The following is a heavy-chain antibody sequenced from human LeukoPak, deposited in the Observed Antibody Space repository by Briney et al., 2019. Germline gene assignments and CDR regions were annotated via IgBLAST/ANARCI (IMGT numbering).Heavy chain of an antibody. D-gene: IGHD1-1*01. CDR1: GGSISSYY. J-gene: IGHJ3*02. V-gene: IGHV4-4*07. CDR2: IYTSGST. CDR3: ARDPSNWNDDAFDI. Sequence: SETPSLTCTVSGGSISSYYWSWIRQPAGKGLEWIGRIYTSGSTNYNPSLKSRVTMSVDTSKNQFSLKLSSVTAADTAVYYCARDPSNWNDDAFDIWGQGTMVTVSS.